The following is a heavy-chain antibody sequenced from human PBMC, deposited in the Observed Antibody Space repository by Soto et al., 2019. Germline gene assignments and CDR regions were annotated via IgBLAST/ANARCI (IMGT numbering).Heavy chain of an antibody. J-gene: IGHJ4*02. V-gene: IGHV5-51*01. D-gene: IGHD5-12*01. CDR2: IYPGDSDT. Sequence: LGESLKISCKGSGDSFTSYWIGWVRQMPGKGLEWMGIIYPGDSDTRYSPSFQGQVTISADKSISTAYLQWSSLKASDTAMYYCATYRYSGYDPRYNPRFDYWGQGTLVTVSS. CDR3: ATYRYSGYDPRYNPRFDY. CDR1: GDSFTSYW.